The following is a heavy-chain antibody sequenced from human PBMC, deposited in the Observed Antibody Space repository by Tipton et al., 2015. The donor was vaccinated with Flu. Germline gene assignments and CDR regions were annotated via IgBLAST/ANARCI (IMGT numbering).Heavy chain of an antibody. Sequence: LRLSCAVSGDSIRSDYFWGWIRQPPGKGLEWIATIHRSGSTKYNPSLKSRVTISVDTSKNQFYLEMRSVTAADMAVYYCARRDFSNYVSDPNNWFDRWGQGTLVTVSS. CDR1: GDSIRSDYF. V-gene: IGHV4-38-2*01. J-gene: IGHJ5*02. CDR3: ARRDFSNYVSDPNNWFDR. CDR2: IHRSGST. D-gene: IGHD4-11*01.